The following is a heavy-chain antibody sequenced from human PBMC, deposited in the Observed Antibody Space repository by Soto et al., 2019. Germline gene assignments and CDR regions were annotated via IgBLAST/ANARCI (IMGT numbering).Heavy chain of an antibody. CDR2: IYSGGST. Sequence: EVQLVESGGGLIQPGGSLRLSCAASGFTVSSNYMSWVRQAPGKGLEWVSVIYSGGSTYYADSVKGRFTISRDNAKNSLYLQMNSLRAEDTAVYYCARTSSIKRLHYYDKRYFDLWGRGTLVTVSS. D-gene: IGHD3-22*01. J-gene: IGHJ2*01. CDR3: ARTSSIKRLHYYDKRYFDL. CDR1: GFTVSSNY. V-gene: IGHV3-53*01.